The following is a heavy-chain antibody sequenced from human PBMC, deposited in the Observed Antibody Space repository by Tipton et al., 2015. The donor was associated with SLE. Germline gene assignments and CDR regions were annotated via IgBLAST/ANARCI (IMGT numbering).Heavy chain of an antibody. CDR1: GGSISSSSYY. V-gene: IGHV4-39*07. Sequence: PGLVKPSETLSLTCTVSGGSISSSSYYWGWIRQPPGKGLEWIGSIYYSGSTYYNPSLKSRVTISVDTSKNQFSLKLSSVTAADTAVYYCARPGGNQQPFDIWGQGTMVTVSS. D-gene: IGHD3-16*01. J-gene: IGHJ3*02. CDR2: IYYSGST. CDR3: ARPGGNQQPFDI.